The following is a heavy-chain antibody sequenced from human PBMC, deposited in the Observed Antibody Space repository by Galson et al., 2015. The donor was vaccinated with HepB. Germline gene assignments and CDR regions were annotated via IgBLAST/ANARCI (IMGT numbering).Heavy chain of an antibody. Sequence: SETLSLTCTVSGGSISSYYWSWIRQPPGKGLERIGYIYYSGSTNYNPSLKSRVTMSVDTSKNQFSLKLSSVTAADTAVYYCARQSSEYSSGSIDYWGQGTLVTVSS. CDR3: ARQSSEYSSGSIDY. CDR1: GGSISSYY. V-gene: IGHV4-59*08. CDR2: IYYSGST. J-gene: IGHJ4*02. D-gene: IGHD6-19*01.